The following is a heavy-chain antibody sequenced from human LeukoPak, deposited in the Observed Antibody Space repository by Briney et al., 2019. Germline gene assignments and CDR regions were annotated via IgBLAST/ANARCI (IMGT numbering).Heavy chain of an antibody. CDR1: SGSISSYY. Sequence: SETLSLTCTVSSGSISSYYWNWIRQPPGKGLEWIGYIYYSGSTSYNPSLKSRVTISVDASRNRFSLNLRSVTAADTAVYYCARGLGTTTGYYFYYMDVWGKGTTVTVSS. D-gene: IGHD1-26*01. CDR2: IYYSGST. J-gene: IGHJ6*03. V-gene: IGHV4-59*01. CDR3: ARGLGTTTGYYFYYMDV.